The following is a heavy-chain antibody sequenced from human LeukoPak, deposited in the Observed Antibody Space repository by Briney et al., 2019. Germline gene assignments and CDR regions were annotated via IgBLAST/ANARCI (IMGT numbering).Heavy chain of an antibody. CDR1: GGSISSYY. Sequence: NPSETLSLTCTVSGGSISSYYWSWIRQPPGKGLEWIGYIYYSGSTNYNPSLKSRVTISVDTSKNQFSLKLSSVTAADTAVYCCARYSYGYFDYWGQGTLVTVSS. CDR2: IYYSGST. J-gene: IGHJ4*02. V-gene: IGHV4-59*01. CDR3: ARYSYGYFDY. D-gene: IGHD5-18*01.